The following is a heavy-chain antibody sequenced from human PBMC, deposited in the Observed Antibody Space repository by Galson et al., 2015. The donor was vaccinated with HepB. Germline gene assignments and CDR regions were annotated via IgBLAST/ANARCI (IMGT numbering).Heavy chain of an antibody. CDR2: ISYDGSNK. CDR1: GFTFSSYA. J-gene: IGHJ4*02. Sequence: SLRLSCAASGFTFSSYAMHWVRQAPGKGLEWVAVISYDGSNKYYADSVKGRFTISRDNSKNTLYLQMNSRRAEDTAVYYCARVATVRGVIMWGQGTLVTVSS. CDR3: ARVATVRGVIM. V-gene: IGHV3-30*04. D-gene: IGHD3-10*01.